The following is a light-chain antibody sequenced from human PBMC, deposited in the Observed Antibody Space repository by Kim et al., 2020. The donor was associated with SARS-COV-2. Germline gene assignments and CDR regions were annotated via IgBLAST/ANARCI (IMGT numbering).Light chain of an antibody. Sequence: EIVLTQSPGTLSLSPGERTILSCRASQSVSSSYLAWYQQKPGQAPRLLIYGASSRATDIPDRFSGSGSGTDFTLTISRLEPEDFAVYYCQQYGTAPWTFGQGTKLEI. CDR3: QQYGTAPWT. V-gene: IGKV3-20*01. J-gene: IGKJ1*01. CDR1: QSVSSSY. CDR2: GAS.